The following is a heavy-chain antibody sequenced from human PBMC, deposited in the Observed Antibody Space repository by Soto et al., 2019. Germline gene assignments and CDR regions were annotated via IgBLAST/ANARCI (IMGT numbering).Heavy chain of an antibody. CDR3: ARGSYGSGSYRDYYYGMDV. CDR2: IIPIFGTA. D-gene: IGHD3-10*01. Sequence: QVQLVQSGAEVKKPGSSVKVSCKASGGTFSSYAISWVRQAPGQGLEWMGGIIPIFGTANYAQKFQGRVTITADESTSTAHMELSSLRSEDTAVYYCARGSYGSGSYRDYYYGMDVWGQGTTVTVSS. CDR1: GGTFSSYA. V-gene: IGHV1-69*01. J-gene: IGHJ6*02.